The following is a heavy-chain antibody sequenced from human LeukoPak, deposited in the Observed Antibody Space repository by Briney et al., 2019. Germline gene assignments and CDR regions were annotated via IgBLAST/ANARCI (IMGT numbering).Heavy chain of an antibody. CDR2: IKSDGST. D-gene: IGHD3-22*01. CDR3: ARAQSEIGGYYPQYFRH. V-gene: IGHV3-74*01. Sequence: PGGSLRLSCAASGFTFSTYSMHWVRQAPGKGLVWVSRIKSDGSTNYAVRVKGRVTISRDNGKNTVSLQMNSLRPEDTGVYYCARAQSEIGGYYPQYFRHWGQGTLVSVSS. CDR1: GFTFSTYS. J-gene: IGHJ1*01.